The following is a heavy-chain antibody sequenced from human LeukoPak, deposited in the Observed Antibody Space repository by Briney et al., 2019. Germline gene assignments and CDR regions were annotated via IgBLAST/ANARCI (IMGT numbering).Heavy chain of an antibody. CDR2: TYYSGST. D-gene: IGHD2-8*01. J-gene: IGHJ3*02. CDR1: GGSISSYY. CDR3: ARDRVMGGAFDI. Sequence: SETLSLTCTVSGGSISSYYWSWIRQPPGKGLEWIGYTYYSGSTNYNPSLKSRVTISVDTSKNQFSLKLSSVTAADTAVYYCARDRVMGGAFDIWGQGTMVTVSS. V-gene: IGHV4-59*12.